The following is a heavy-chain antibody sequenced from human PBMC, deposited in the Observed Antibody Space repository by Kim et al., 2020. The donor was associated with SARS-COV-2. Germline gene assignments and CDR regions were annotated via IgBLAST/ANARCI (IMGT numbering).Heavy chain of an antibody. CDR3: AKGWGFDN. J-gene: IGHJ4*02. Sequence: DASDESYADTVKGRFTISRDNARNSLYLQMNNLGVEDTAVYCCAKGWGFDNWGQGTLVTVSS. D-gene: IGHD3-16*01. CDR2: DASDE. V-gene: IGHV3-7*01.